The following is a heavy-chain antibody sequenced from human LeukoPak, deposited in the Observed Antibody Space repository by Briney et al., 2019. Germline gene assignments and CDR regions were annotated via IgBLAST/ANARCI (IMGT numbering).Heavy chain of an antibody. CDR3: ARTRRNYYDSSGYYFDY. D-gene: IGHD3-22*01. J-gene: IGHJ4*02. CDR2: INHSGST. V-gene: IGHV4-4*02. CDR1: GGSISSSNW. Sequence: SETLSLTCAVSGGSISSSNWWSWIRQPPGEGLEWIGEINHSGSTNYNPSLKSRVTISVDTSKNQFSLKLSSVTAADTAVYYCARTRRNYYDSSGYYFDYWGQGTLVTVSS.